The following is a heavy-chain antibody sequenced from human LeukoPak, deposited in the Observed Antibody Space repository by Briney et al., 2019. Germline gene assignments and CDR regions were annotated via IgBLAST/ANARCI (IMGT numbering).Heavy chain of an antibody. CDR3: AKDGDGATSFDY. J-gene: IGHJ4*02. CDR1: GFTFDDYA. CDR2: ISWNSDRI. V-gene: IGHV3-9*01. Sequence: GGSLRLSCAASGFTFDDYAIHWVRQAPGKGLEWVSGISWNSDRIGYADSVKGRFTISRDNSKNTLYLQMNSLRAEDTAVYYCAKDGDGATSFDYWGQGTLVTVSS. D-gene: IGHD1-26*01.